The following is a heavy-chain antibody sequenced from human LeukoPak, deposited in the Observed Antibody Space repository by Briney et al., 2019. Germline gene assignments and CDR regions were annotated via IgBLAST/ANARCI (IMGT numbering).Heavy chain of an antibody. CDR2: IYPGDSNT. Sequence: GESLKISRKASGYSFTSYWIGWVRQMPGKGLEWMGFIYPGDSNTRYSPSFQGQVTISADKSISTAYLQWSSLKASDTAMYYCARHVVVGGTSWFDPWGQGTLVTVSS. J-gene: IGHJ5*02. V-gene: IGHV5-51*01. D-gene: IGHD2-15*01. CDR3: ARHVVVGGTSWFDP. CDR1: GYSFTSYW.